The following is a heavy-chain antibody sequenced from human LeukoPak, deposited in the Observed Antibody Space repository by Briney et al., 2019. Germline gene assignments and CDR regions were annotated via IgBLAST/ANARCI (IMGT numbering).Heavy chain of an antibody. Sequence: SVKVSCKASGGTFSSYAISWVRQAPAQGLEWMGGIIPIFGTANYAQKFQGRVTITADESTSTAYMELSSLRSEDTAVYYCARAAGYSGYIEYYFDYWGQGTLVTVSS. CDR1: GGTFSSYA. D-gene: IGHD5-12*01. V-gene: IGHV1-69*13. J-gene: IGHJ4*02. CDR3: ARAAGYSGYIEYYFDY. CDR2: IIPIFGTA.